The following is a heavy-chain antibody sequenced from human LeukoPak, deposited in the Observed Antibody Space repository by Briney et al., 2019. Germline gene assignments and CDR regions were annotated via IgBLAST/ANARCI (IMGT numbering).Heavy chain of an antibody. CDR1: GFTFSDYY. CDR2: IYSGGST. J-gene: IGHJ4*02. CDR3: ARDVGALDY. V-gene: IGHV3-53*01. D-gene: IGHD1-26*01. Sequence: GGSLRLSCAASGFTFSDYYMSWVRQAPGKGLEWVSVIYSGGSTYYADSVKGRFTISRDNSKNTLYLQMNSLRAEDTAVYYCARDVGALDYWGQGTLVTVSS.